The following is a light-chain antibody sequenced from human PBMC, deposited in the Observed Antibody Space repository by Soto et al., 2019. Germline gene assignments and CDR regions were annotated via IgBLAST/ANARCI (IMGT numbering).Light chain of an antibody. J-gene: IGKJ5*01. CDR2: DAS. CDR3: QQRRSWPIT. Sequence: EIVLTQSPATLSLSPGERATLSCRASQSVYIYLAWYQQKPGQAPRLLIYDASNRAPGIPARVSGSGSETDFALPISSLEPEDFAVYYWQQRRSWPITFGQGTRLEIK. CDR1: QSVYIY. V-gene: IGKV3-11*01.